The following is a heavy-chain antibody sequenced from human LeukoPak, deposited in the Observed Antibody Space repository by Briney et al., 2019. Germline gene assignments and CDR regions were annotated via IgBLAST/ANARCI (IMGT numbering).Heavy chain of an antibody. CDR1: GFTFSSYS. CDR2: ISSSSSYI. CDR3: AKGGGYGDYEFGRFDY. J-gene: IGHJ4*02. V-gene: IGHV3-21*01. D-gene: IGHD4-17*01. Sequence: GGSLRLSCAASGFTFSSYSMNWVRQAPGKGLEWVSSISSSSSYIYYADSVKGRFTISRDNAKNSLYLQMNSLRAEDTAVYYCAKGGGYGDYEFGRFDYWGQGTLVTVSS.